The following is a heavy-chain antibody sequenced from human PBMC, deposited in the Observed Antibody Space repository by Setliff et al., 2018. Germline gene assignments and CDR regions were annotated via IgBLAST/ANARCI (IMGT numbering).Heavy chain of an antibody. D-gene: IGHD2-21*01. J-gene: IGHJ6*03. Sequence: GASVKVSCKASGGTFSSYAISWVRQAPGQGLEWMGRIIPIFGTANYAQKFQGRVTITADKSTSTAYMELSSLRSEDTAVYYCAREGLIADTTYCYYYYMDVWGKGTTVTVSS. V-gene: IGHV1-69*06. CDR3: AREGLIADTTYCYYYYMDV. CDR2: IIPIFGTA. CDR1: GGTFSSYA.